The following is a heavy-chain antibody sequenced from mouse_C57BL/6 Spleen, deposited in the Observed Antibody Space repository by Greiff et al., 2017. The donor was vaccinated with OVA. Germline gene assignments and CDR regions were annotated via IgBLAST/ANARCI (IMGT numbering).Heavy chain of an antibody. Sequence: EVQLQQSGPELVKPGDSVKMSCKASGYTFTDYNMHWVKQSHGKSLEWIGYINPNNGGTSYNQKFKGKATLTVNKSSSTAYIGLRSLTSEDSAVYYCARTWLGGAMDYWGQGTSVTVSS. D-gene: IGHD3-3*01. CDR3: ARTWLGGAMDY. V-gene: IGHV1-22*01. CDR1: GYTFTDYN. J-gene: IGHJ4*01. CDR2: INPNNGGT.